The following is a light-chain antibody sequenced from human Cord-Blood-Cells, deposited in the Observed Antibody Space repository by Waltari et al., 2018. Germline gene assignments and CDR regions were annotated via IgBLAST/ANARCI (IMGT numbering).Light chain of an antibody. CDR1: QSISSY. Sequence: XIQMTQSPSSLSASVGDRVTITCRASQSISSYLNWYQQKPGKATKLLIYAASSLQSGVPXRFSXXGSGTDFTLTISSLQPEDFATYYCQQSYSTLMYTFGQGTKLEIK. CDR2: AAS. CDR3: QQSYSTLMYT. J-gene: IGKJ2*01. V-gene: IGKV1-39*01.